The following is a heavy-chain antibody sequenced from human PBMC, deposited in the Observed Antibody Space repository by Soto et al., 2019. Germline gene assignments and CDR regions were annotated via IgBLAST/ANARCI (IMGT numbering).Heavy chain of an antibody. CDR3: ARDPKSGRYCSGGSCYPANNWFDP. CDR1: GDTFSSYA. Sequence: GASVKVSCKASGDTFSSYAISWVRQAPGQGLEWMGGIIPIFGTANYAQKFQGRVTITADESTSTAYMELCSLRSEDTAVYYCARDPKSGRYCSGGSCYPANNWFDPWGQGTLVTVSS. V-gene: IGHV1-69*13. J-gene: IGHJ5*02. D-gene: IGHD2-15*01. CDR2: IIPIFGTA.